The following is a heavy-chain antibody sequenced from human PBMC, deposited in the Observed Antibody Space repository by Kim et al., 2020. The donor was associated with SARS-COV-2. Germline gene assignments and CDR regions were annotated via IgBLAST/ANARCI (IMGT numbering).Heavy chain of an antibody. D-gene: IGHD3-10*01. CDR1: GFTFSSYA. Sequence: GGSLRLSCAASGFTFSSYAMHWVRQAPGKGLEWVALISYDGSNKYYADSVKGRFTISRDNSKNTLYLQMNSLRAEDTAVYYCAREGSDYWGQGTLVTGSS. CDR2: ISYDGSNK. J-gene: IGHJ4*02. CDR3: AREGSDY. V-gene: IGHV3-30-3*01.